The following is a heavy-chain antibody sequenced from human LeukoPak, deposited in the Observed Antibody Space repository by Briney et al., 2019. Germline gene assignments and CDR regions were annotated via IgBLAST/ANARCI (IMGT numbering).Heavy chain of an antibody. D-gene: IGHD3-10*01. J-gene: IGHJ4*02. CDR3: ARVGEFYGSGAFDY. CDR2: TYYRSKWFR. Sequence: SQTLSLTCAISGDSVSSFSAAWNWIRQSPSRGLEWLGRTYYRSKWFRDYAESVESRMTIDPDTSKNQFSLQLNSVTPEDTAVYYCARVGEFYGSGAFDYWGQGILVTVSS. V-gene: IGHV6-1*01. CDR1: GDSVSSFSAA.